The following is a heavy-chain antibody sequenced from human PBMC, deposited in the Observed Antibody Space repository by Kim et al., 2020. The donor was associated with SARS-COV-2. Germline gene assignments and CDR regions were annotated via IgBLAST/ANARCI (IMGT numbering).Heavy chain of an antibody. V-gene: IGHV1-18*01. J-gene: IGHJ1*01. CDR3: ARAYGSGSYEYFQH. D-gene: IGHD3-10*01. Sequence: AQKLQGRVTMTTDTSTSTAYMELRSLRSDDTAVYYCARAYGSGSYEYFQHWGQGTLVTVSS.